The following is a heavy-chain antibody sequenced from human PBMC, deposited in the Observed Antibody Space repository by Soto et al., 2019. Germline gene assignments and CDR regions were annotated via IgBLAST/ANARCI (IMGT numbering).Heavy chain of an antibody. V-gene: IGHV1-18*01. CDR3: AREAGDYYDSSGYYSLAY. Sequence: GASVKVSCKASGYTFTSYGISWVRQAPGQGLEWMGWISAYNGNTNYAQKLQGRVTMTTDTSTSTAYMELRSLRSDDTAVYYCAREAGDYYDSSGYYSLAYWGQGTLVTVSS. D-gene: IGHD3-22*01. J-gene: IGHJ4*02. CDR2: ISAYNGNT. CDR1: GYTFTSYG.